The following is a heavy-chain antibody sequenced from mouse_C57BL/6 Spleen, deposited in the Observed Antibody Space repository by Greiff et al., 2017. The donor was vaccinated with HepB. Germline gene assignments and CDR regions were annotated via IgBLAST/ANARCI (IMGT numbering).Heavy chain of an antibody. CDR1: GYTFTSYW. J-gene: IGHJ3*01. D-gene: IGHD1-1*01. Sequence: QVQLQQPGAELVKPGASVKMSCKASGYTFTSYWITWVKQRPGQGLEWIGDIYPGSGSTNYNEKFKSKATLTVDTSSSTAYMQLSSLTSEDSAVYYCARGRTTVGGFAYWGQGTLVTVSA. CDR3: ARGRTTVGGFAY. V-gene: IGHV1-55*01. CDR2: IYPGSGST.